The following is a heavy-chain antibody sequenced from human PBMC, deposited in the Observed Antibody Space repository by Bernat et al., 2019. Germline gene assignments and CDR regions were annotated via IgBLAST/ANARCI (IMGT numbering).Heavy chain of an antibody. CDR2: IEHGGAT. D-gene: IGHD3-22*01. CDR1: GASINSYW. Sequence: QVQLQESGPGLVKPSETLSLTCDVSGASINSYWWSWVRQPPGKGLEWIGEIEHGGATNYNPSLKSRVTISVDTSKNQFSLRLSSVTAADTAVYYCATPWRATYYYGSSGYYGWDAFDSWGQGTMVTVSS. CDR3: ATPWRATYYYGSSGYYGWDAFDS. J-gene: IGHJ3*02. V-gene: IGHV4-4*02.